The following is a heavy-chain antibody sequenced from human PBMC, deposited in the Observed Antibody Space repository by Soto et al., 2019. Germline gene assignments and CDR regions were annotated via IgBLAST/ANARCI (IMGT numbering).Heavy chain of an antibody. CDR3: ARGPTGTTFDY. V-gene: IGHV4-34*01. Sequence: PSETLSLTCAVYGGSFSGYYWSWIRQPPGKGLEWIGEINHSGSTNYNPSLKSRVTISVDTSKNQFSLKLSSVTAADTAVYYCARGPTGTTFDYWGQGTLVTVSS. D-gene: IGHD1-1*01. CDR2: INHSGST. CDR1: GGSFSGYY. J-gene: IGHJ4*02.